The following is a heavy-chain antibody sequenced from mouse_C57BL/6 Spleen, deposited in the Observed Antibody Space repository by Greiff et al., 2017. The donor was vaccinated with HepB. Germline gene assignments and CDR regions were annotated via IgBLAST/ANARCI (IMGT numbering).Heavy chain of an antibody. D-gene: IGHD2-2*01. Sequence: QVQLKESGPGLVQPSQSLSITCTVSGFSLTSYGVHWVRQSPGKGLEWLGVIWSGGSTDYNAAFISRLSLSKDNSKSQVFFKMNSLQADDTAIYYCARIGYDVLYFDYWGQGTTLTVSS. J-gene: IGHJ2*01. V-gene: IGHV2-2*01. CDR2: IWSGGST. CDR1: GFSLTSYG. CDR3: ARIGYDVLYFDY.